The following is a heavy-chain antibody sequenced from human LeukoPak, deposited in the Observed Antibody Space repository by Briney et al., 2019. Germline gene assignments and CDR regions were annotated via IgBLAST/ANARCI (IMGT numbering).Heavy chain of an antibody. D-gene: IGHD4-17*01. V-gene: IGHV4-38-2*02. Sequence: SETLSLTCTVSGYSISSGYYWGWIRQPPGEGLEWIGSIYHSANAYSNPSLKSRVTISVDTSKNQFSPKLTSVTAADTAVYYCAGDPTTVTKGFDLWGQGTMVTVSS. CDR3: AGDPTTVTKGFDL. CDR2: IYHSANA. CDR1: GYSISSGYY. J-gene: IGHJ3*01.